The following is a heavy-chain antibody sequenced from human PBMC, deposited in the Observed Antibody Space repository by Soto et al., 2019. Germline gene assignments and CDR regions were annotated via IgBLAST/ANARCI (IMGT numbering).Heavy chain of an antibody. CDR3: ASLRGIAAAGDY. D-gene: IGHD6-13*01. Sequence: EVQLVEAGGGLVQPGGSLRLSCAASGFTFSSYEMNWVRQDPGHGLEWVAYISSSGSTIYYADSVTGRFTISRDNAKNSLYLQMTSLRAEDTAVYYCASLRGIAAAGDYWGQGTLVTVS. J-gene: IGHJ4*02. V-gene: IGHV3-48*03. CDR1: GFTFSSYE. CDR2: ISSSGSTI.